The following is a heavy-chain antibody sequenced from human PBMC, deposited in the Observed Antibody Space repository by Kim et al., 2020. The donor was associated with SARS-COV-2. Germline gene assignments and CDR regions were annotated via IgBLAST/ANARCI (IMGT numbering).Heavy chain of an antibody. V-gene: IGHV3-33*01. J-gene: IGHJ6*02. CDR2: IWYGGSKK. CDR1: GFTFSSYG. Sequence: GGSLRLSCAASGFTFSSYGMHWVRQAPGKGLEWVAGIWYGGSKKDYADSVKGRFTISRDNPNSTLFLQMNSLRAEDTAVYYCTRDLQVPADFYDVMDVWGQGTTLTVSS. D-gene: IGHD2-2*01. CDR3: TRDLQVPADFYDVMDV.